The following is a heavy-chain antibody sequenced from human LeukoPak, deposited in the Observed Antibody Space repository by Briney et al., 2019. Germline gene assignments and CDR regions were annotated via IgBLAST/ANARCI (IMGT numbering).Heavy chain of an antibody. J-gene: IGHJ6*02. Sequence: PGGSLRLSCAASGLTFSSYAMHWVRQAPGKGLEWVAVISYDGSNKYYADSVKGRFTISRDNSKNTLYLQMNSLRAEDTAVYYCAREGQQLALCMDVWGQGTTVTVSS. CDR2: ISYDGSNK. CDR1: GLTFSSYA. CDR3: AREGQQLALCMDV. D-gene: IGHD6-13*01. V-gene: IGHV3-30-3*01.